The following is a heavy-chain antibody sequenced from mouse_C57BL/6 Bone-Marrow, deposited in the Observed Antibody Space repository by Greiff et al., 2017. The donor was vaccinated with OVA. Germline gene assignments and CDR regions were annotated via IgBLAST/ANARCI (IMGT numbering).Heavy chain of an antibody. Sequence: EVKLMESGGDLVKPGGSLKLSCAASGFTFSSYGMSWVRQTPDKRLEWVATISSGGSYTYYTDSVKGRFTISRDNAKNTLYLQMSSLKSEATAMYYCARRCDYDPMDYWGQGTSVTVSS. CDR3: ARRCDYDPMDY. J-gene: IGHJ4*01. CDR1: GFTFSSYG. V-gene: IGHV5-6*02. D-gene: IGHD2-4*01. CDR2: ISSGGSYT.